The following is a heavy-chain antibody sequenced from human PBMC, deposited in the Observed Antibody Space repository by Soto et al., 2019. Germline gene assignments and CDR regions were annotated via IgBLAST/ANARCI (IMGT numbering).Heavy chain of an antibody. V-gene: IGHV4-4*07. CDR2: ISATGKN. CDR1: GGSITDYS. D-gene: IGHD1-7*01. J-gene: IGHJ4*02. Sequence: QVQLQESGPGRVKPSETLSLTCSVSGGSITDYSWNWIRQSAGKGLEWIGRISATGKNQVNPALLSRVTMSLGTSKNQFSLKLTSVTAADTAVYYCAWESGDNWSYEDYWGQGTLVTGSS. CDR3: AWESGDNWSYEDY.